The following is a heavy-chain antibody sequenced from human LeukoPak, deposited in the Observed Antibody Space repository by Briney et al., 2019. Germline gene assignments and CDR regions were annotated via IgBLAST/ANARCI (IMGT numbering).Heavy chain of an antibody. CDR1: GFTFSSYS. CDR2: ISSSSSTI. D-gene: IGHD1-26*01. CDR3: AREGVGARDYFDY. J-gene: IGHJ4*02. V-gene: IGHV3-48*01. Sequence: GGSLRLSCAASGFTFSSYSMSWVRQAPGKGLEWVSYISSSSSTIYYADSVKGRFTISRDNAKNSLYLQMNGLRAEDTAVYYCAREGVGARDYFDYWGQGTLVTVSS.